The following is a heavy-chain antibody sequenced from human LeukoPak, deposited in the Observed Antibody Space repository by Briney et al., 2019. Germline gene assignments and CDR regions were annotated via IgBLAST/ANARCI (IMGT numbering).Heavy chain of an antibody. Sequence: PGGSLRLSCAASGFTFSSYWMSWVRQAPGKGLEWVANIKQDGSEKYYVDSVKGRFTISRDNAKDSLYLQMNSLRAEDTAVYYCARDRFYYYDSSGYHHFDYWGQGTLVTVSS. CDR1: GFTFSSYW. V-gene: IGHV3-7*01. CDR2: IKQDGSEK. J-gene: IGHJ4*02. D-gene: IGHD3-22*01. CDR3: ARDRFYYYDSSGYHHFDY.